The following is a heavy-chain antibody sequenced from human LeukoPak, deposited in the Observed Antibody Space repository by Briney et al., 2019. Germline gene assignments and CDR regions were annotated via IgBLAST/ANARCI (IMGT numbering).Heavy chain of an antibody. J-gene: IGHJ4*02. CDR1: GGSISSYY. Sequence: TSETLSLTCTVSGGSISSYYWNWIRQPPGKGLEWIGYIYYSGSTNYNPSLKSRVTISVDTSKNHFSLKLSSVTAADTAVYYCARDHCSGGTCYFPLDYWGQGTLVTVSS. D-gene: IGHD2-15*01. V-gene: IGHV4-59*01. CDR3: ARDHCSGGTCYFPLDY. CDR2: IYYSGST.